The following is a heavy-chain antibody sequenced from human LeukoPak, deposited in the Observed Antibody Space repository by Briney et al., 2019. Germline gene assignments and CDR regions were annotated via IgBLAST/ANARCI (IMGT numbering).Heavy chain of an antibody. CDR2: IIPIFGTA. D-gene: IGHD3-10*01. Sequence: GASVKVSCKASGGTFSSYAISWVRQAPGQGLEWMGGIIPIFGTANYVQKFQGRVTITADKSTSTAYMELSSLRSEDTAVYYCARDLNYGSGHSQGGFDYWGQGTLVTVSS. J-gene: IGHJ4*02. V-gene: IGHV1-69*06. CDR1: GGTFSSYA. CDR3: ARDLNYGSGHSQGGFDY.